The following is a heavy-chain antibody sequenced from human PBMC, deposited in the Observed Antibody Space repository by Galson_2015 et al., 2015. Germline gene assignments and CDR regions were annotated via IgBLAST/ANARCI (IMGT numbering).Heavy chain of an antibody. V-gene: IGHV3-48*02. CDR2: ISSSSSTI. CDR1: GFTFSSYS. Sequence: SLRLSCAASGFTFSSYSMNWVRQAPGKGLEWVSYISSSSSTIYYADSVKGRFTISRDNAKNSLYLQMNSLRDEDTAVYYCARVPPHYCSGGSCYSDCWGQGTLVTVSS. J-gene: IGHJ4*02. D-gene: IGHD2-15*01. CDR3: ARVPPHYCSGGSCYSDC.